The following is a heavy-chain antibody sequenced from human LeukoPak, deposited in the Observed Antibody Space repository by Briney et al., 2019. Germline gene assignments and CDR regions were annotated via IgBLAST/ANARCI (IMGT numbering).Heavy chain of an antibody. V-gene: IGHV3-23*01. CDR1: GFTFSSYA. D-gene: IGHD2-15*01. CDR3: AKQLGYCSDGSCYFPY. CDR2: ISNNGGYT. Sequence: GGSLRLSCAASGFTFSSYAMTWVRQAPGKGLEWVSAISNNGGYTYYADSVQGRFTISRDNSKSTLCLQMNSLRAEDTAVYYCAKQLGYCSDGSCYFPYWGQGTLVTVSS. J-gene: IGHJ4*02.